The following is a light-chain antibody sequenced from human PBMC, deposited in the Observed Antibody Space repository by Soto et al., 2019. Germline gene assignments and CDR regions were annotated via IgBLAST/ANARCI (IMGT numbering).Light chain of an antibody. CDR2: AAS. J-gene: IGKJ2*03. Sequence: DIQMTQSPSSLSASVGDRVTITCRASQSIRKYLNWYQQKPGKAPNVLIYAASSLQSGVPSRFSGSGSGTDFTLTISSLQPEDFATYYCQQSYIMPYSFGQGTKFEIK. CDR3: QQSYIMPYS. V-gene: IGKV1-39*01. CDR1: QSIRKY.